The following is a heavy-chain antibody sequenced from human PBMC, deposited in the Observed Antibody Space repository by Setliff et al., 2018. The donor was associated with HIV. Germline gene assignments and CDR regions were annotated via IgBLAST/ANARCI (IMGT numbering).Heavy chain of an antibody. CDR3: ARAPPGIQNDAFDV. J-gene: IGHJ3*01. CDR2: IYHSEYT. Sequence: PSETLSLTCAVSGDSISSDNWWTWVRQPPGKGLEWIGEIYHSEYTNYNASLKSRVTISVDTSRDQFSLQLTSVTAADTAVYYCARAPPGIQNDAFDVWGQGTMVTVSS. CDR1: GDSISSDNW. V-gene: IGHV4-4*02.